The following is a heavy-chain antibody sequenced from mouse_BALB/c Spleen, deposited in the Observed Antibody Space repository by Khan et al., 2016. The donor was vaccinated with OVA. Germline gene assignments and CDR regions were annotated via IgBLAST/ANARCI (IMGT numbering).Heavy chain of an antibody. Sequence: VQLQQSGAELVKPGASVKLSCTASGFNIKDTFIHWVKQRPEQGLEWIGRIDPANGNTKYDPKFQGQATMTADTSSNTAYLQLSSLTSEDTAVYYCVTGNGIYYGHYWFADWGQGTLVTVSA. CDR2: IDPANGNT. CDR1: GFNIKDTF. V-gene: IGHV14-3*02. J-gene: IGHJ3*01. CDR3: VTGNGIYYGHYWFAD. D-gene: IGHD2-1*01.